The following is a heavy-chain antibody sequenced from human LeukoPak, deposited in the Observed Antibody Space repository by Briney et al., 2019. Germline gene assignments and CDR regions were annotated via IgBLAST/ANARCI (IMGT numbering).Heavy chain of an antibody. D-gene: IGHD6-19*01. Sequence: SETLSLTCTVSGGSISSRSYYWGWIRQPPGKGLEWIGSIYYSGSTYYNPSLKSRVTISVDTSKNQFSLKLSSVTAADTAVYYCAQQYSSGWYSYYYMDVWGKGTTVTVSS. V-gene: IGHV4-39*07. CDR2: IYYSGST. J-gene: IGHJ6*03. CDR1: GGSISSRSYY. CDR3: AQQYSSGWYSYYYMDV.